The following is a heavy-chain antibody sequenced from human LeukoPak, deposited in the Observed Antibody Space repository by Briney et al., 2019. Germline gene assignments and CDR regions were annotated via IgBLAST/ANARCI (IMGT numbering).Heavy chain of an antibody. CDR3: AAGEDTAMVPFDY. Sequence: SVKVSCKASGFTFTSSAVQWVRQAHGQRLEWIGWIVVGSGNTNYAQKFQERVTITRDMSTSTAYMELSSLRSEDTAVYYCAAGEDTAMVPFDYWGQGTLVTVSS. D-gene: IGHD5-18*01. CDR1: GFTFTSSA. V-gene: IGHV1-58*01. J-gene: IGHJ4*02. CDR2: IVVGSGNT.